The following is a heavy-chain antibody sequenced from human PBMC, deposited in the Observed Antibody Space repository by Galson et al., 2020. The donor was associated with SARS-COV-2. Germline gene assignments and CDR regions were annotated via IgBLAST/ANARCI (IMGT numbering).Heavy chain of an antibody. Sequence: GESLKISCAASGFTFSSYGMHWVRQAPGKGLEWVAVISYDGSNKYYADSVKGRFTISRDNSKNTLYLQMNSLRAEDTAVYYCAKDLQYGDVVNWGQGTLVPVSS. J-gene: IGHJ4*02. D-gene: IGHD4-17*01. V-gene: IGHV3-30*18. CDR3: AKDLQYGDVVN. CDR1: GFTFSSYG. CDR2: ISYDGSNK.